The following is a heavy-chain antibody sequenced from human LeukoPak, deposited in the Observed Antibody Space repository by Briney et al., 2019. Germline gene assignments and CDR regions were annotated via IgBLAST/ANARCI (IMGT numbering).Heavy chain of an antibody. CDR2: IYTSGST. CDR3: AISLLGRVGAALNLDDY. D-gene: IGHD2-15*01. Sequence: SETLSPTCTVSGGSISSGSYYWSWIRQPAGKGLEWIGRIYTSGSTNYNPSLKSRVTISVDTSKNQFSLKLSSVTAADTAVYYCAISLLGRVGAALNLDDYGAREPLVTVSS. V-gene: IGHV4-61*02. CDR1: GGSISSGSYY. J-gene: IGHJ4*02.